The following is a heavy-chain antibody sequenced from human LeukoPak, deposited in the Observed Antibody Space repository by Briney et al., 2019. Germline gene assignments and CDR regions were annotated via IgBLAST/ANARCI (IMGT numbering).Heavy chain of an antibody. CDR3: TRLSTGSGNYFDS. V-gene: IGHV4-39*07. CDR2: INYSGRT. D-gene: IGHD1-26*01. Sequence: SETLSLTCSVSGASMSASSYYWAWVRQPPGKGLEWIASINYSGRTYYTSSLTSRVTISLDMSKNQFSLQLSSVTAADTAVYYCTRLSTGSGNYFDSWGLGTLVTVSS. J-gene: IGHJ4*02. CDR1: GASMSASSYY.